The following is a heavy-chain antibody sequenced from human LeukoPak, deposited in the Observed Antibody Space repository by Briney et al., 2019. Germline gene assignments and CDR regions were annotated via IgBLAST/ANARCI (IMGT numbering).Heavy chain of an antibody. D-gene: IGHD4-17*01. J-gene: IGHJ4*02. CDR2: IDWDGDK. CDR3: ARGDYGDRIFDY. V-gene: IGHV2-70*13. Sequence: SGPALVKPTQTLTLTCTFSGFSLHTRGMCVSWLRQPPGKALEWLALIDWDGDKYYSTSLKTRPTVSKGTSKNQVVLIMTNMDPVDTATYYCARGDYGDRIFDYWGQGTLVTVSS. CDR1: GFSLHTRGMC.